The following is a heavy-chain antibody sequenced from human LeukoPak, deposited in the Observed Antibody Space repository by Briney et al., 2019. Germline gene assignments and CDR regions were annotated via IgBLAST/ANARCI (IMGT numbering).Heavy chain of an antibody. CDR1: GGSISSGSYY. CDR2: IYTSGST. J-gene: IGHJ6*02. Sequence: SETLSLTCTVSGGSISSGSYYWSWIRQPAGKGLEWIGRIYTSGSTNYNPSLKSRVTISVDTSKNQFSLKLSSVTAADTAVYYCARTQWELGYYYGMDVWGQGTTVTVSS. CDR3: ARTQWELGYYYGMDV. V-gene: IGHV4-61*02. D-gene: IGHD1-26*01.